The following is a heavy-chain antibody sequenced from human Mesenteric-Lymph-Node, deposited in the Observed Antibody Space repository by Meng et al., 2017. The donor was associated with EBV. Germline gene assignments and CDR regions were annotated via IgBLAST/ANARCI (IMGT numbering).Heavy chain of an antibody. J-gene: IGHJ4*02. CDR3: ARGEYAGYGSKFAD. D-gene: IGHD1-26*01. CDR1: GRSISSGVYY. CDR2: FYSGGST. V-gene: IGHV4-30-4*01. Sequence: HVPLEEEVVGRGEPSQTPVPSGVVAGRSISSGVYYWSWSRQPPGKGVGWIGFFYSGGSTYYKPSLERRFAMSLDTNKKQYSLRRTSVTAANTALYYSARGEYAGYGSKFADWGQGTLVTVSS.